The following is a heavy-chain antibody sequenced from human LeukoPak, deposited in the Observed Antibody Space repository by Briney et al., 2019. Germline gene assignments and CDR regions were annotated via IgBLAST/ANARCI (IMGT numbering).Heavy chain of an antibody. Sequence: SGGSLRLSCAASGFTFSSYVMHWVRQAPGKGLEWVAVIWYDGSNKYYEDSVKGRFTISRDNSKNTLYLQMNSLRAEDTAVYYCARETSSSWYSPFDYWGQGTLVTVSS. CDR2: IWYDGSNK. CDR1: GFTFSSYV. D-gene: IGHD6-13*01. J-gene: IGHJ4*02. CDR3: ARETSSSWYSPFDY. V-gene: IGHV3-33*01.